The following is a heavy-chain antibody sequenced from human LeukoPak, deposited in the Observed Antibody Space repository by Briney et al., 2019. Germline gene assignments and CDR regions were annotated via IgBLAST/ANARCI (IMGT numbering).Heavy chain of an antibody. Sequence: PSGTLSLTCAVSGGSISSSNWWSWVRQPPGKGLEWIGEIYHSGSTNYNPSLKSRVTISVGKSKNQFSLKLSSVTAADTAVYYCARAYIAAAGTDYYYGMDVWGQGTTVTVSS. D-gene: IGHD6-13*01. CDR1: GGSISSSNW. J-gene: IGHJ6*02. CDR2: IYHSGST. CDR3: ARAYIAAAGTDYYYGMDV. V-gene: IGHV4-4*02.